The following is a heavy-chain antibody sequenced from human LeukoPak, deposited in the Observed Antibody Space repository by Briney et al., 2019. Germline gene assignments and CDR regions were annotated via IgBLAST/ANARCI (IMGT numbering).Heavy chain of an antibody. CDR3: AREFPPVDDYYDSSGTLYYFDY. V-gene: IGHV4-61*02. CDR1: GGSISSGSYY. Sequence: PSETLSLTCTVSGGSISSGSYYWSWLRQPAGKGLEWIGRIYTSGSTNYNPSLKSRVTISVDTSKNQFSLKLSSVTAADTAVYYCAREFPPVDDYYDSSGTLYYFDYWGQGTLVTVSS. J-gene: IGHJ4*02. D-gene: IGHD3-22*01. CDR2: IYTSGST.